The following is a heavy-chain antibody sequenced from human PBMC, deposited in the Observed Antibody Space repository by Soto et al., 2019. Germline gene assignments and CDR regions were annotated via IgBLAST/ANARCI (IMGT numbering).Heavy chain of an antibody. D-gene: IGHD3-10*01. V-gene: IGHV4-59*01. Sequence: SETLSLTCTVSGGSISSYHWSWIRQPPGKGLEWIGYTYDSGSTNYNPSLKSRVTISVDTSKNQFSLKLSSVTAADTAVYYCAREVESWTGSGIGYWGQGTLVTVSS. CDR2: TYDSGST. J-gene: IGHJ4*02. CDR1: GGSISSYH. CDR3: AREVESWTGSGIGY.